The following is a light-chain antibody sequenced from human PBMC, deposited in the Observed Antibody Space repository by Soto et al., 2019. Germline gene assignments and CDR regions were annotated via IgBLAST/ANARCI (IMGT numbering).Light chain of an antibody. J-gene: IGKJ4*01. V-gene: IGKV3-11*01. CDR3: QYRGIWPPGAT. Sequence: EIVLTQSTVTLSLSPGERATLSCRASQSINNYLAWYQQKPGQPPRLLLYDASNRATPIPVRFSGSGSGTDFTLTISSLEPEDSAVYYCQYRGIWPPGATFGGGTKVEIK. CDR1: QSINNY. CDR2: DAS.